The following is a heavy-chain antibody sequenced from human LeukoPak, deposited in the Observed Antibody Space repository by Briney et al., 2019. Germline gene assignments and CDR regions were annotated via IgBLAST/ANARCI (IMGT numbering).Heavy chain of an antibody. CDR2: ISGSGGST. CDR1: GFTFSSYA. J-gene: IGHJ6*02. CDR3: ANTPRLYSSSWYYNYGMDV. V-gene: IGHV3-23*01. Sequence: GGSLRLSCAASGFTFSSYAMSWVRQAPGKGLEWVSAISGSGGSTYYADSVKGRFTISRDNSKNTLYLQMNSLRAEDTAVYYCANTPRLYSSSWYYNYGMDVWGQGTTVTVSS. D-gene: IGHD6-13*01.